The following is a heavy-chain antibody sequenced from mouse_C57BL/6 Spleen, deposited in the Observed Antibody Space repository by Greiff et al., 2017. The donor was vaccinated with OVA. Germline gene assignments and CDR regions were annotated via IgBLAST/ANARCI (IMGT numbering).Heavy chain of an antibody. V-gene: IGHV5-9-1*02. Sequence: EVKLVESGEGLVKPGGSLKLSCAASGFTFSSYAMSWVRQTPEKRLEWVAYISSGGDYIYYADTVKGRFTISRDNARNTLYLQMSSLKSEDTAMYYCTRDYGSSLYYAMDYWGQGTSVTVSS. CDR1: GFTFSSYA. J-gene: IGHJ4*01. CDR3: TRDYGSSLYYAMDY. CDR2: ISSGGDYI. D-gene: IGHD1-1*01.